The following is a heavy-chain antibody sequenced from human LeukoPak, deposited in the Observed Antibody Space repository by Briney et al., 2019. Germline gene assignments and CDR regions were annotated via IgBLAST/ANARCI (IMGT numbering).Heavy chain of an antibody. CDR1: GYTFTSHD. V-gene: IGHV1-18*01. Sequence: ASVKVSCKASGYTFTSHDVSWVRQAPGQGLEWMGCINVYNGNTDYAQRLQGRVTMITDTSTNTAYMELRSLRADDTTEYYCAREPSSGYRYFDYWGQGTLVTVSS. J-gene: IGHJ4*02. CDR3: AREPSSGYRYFDY. D-gene: IGHD3-22*01. CDR2: INVYNGNT.